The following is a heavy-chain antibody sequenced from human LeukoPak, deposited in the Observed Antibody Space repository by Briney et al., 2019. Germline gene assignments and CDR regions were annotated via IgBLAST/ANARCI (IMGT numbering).Heavy chain of an antibody. CDR2: INPNSGGT. V-gene: IGHV1-2*02. CDR1: GYTFTGYY. D-gene: IGHD6-19*01. Sequence: ASVKVSCKASGYTFTGYYMHWVRQAPGQGLEWMGWINPNSGGTNYAQKLQGRVTMTTDTSTSTAYMELRSLRSDDTAVYYCARWNIPQKQWLVRAPSGMDVWGQGTTVTVSS. CDR3: ARWNIPQKQWLVRAPSGMDV. J-gene: IGHJ6*02.